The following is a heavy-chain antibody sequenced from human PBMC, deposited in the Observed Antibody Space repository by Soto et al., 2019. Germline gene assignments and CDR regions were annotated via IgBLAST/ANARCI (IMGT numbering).Heavy chain of an antibody. CDR3: ARDPYDFWSGYRNWFDP. V-gene: IGHV1-18*04. Sequence: VASVKVSCKASGYTFTSYGISWVRQAPGQGLEWMGWISAYNGNTNYAQKLQGRVTMTTDTSTSTAYMELRSLRSDDTAVYYCARDPYDFWSGYRNWFDPWGQGTLVTVSS. J-gene: IGHJ5*02. CDR2: ISAYNGNT. CDR1: GYTFTSYG. D-gene: IGHD3-3*01.